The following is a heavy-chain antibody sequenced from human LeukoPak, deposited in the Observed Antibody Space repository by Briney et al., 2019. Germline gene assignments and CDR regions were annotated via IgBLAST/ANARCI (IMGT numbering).Heavy chain of an antibody. Sequence: GGSLRLSCAASAFTFSDYYMSWIRQAPGKGLEWVSYISSSSSYTNYADSVKGRFTISRDNAKNSLYLQMNSLRAEDTAVYYCARGYYDSSGYVDYWGQGTLVTVSS. D-gene: IGHD3-22*01. CDR3: ARGYYDSSGYVDY. V-gene: IGHV3-11*05. CDR1: AFTFSDYY. CDR2: ISSSSSYT. J-gene: IGHJ4*02.